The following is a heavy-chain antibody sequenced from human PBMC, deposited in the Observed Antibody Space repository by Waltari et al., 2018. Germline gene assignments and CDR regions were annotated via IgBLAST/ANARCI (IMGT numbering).Heavy chain of an antibody. J-gene: IGHJ6*02. V-gene: IGHV1-46*01. CDR3: ALDTGALWMDV. CDR2: INPSGGST. CDR1: EYTFTSSY. D-gene: IGHD2-21*01. Sequence: QVPLVQSGAEVKKPGASVKISCKTSEYTFTSSYIHWVRQAPGQGLEWMGIINPSGGSTIYAQKFQGRVTMTRDTSTSTVYMELSSLRSDDTAVYYCALDTGALWMDVWGQGTTVTVSS.